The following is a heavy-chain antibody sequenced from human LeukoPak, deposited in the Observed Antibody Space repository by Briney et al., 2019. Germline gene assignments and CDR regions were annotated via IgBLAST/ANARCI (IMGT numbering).Heavy chain of an antibody. D-gene: IGHD6-19*01. Sequence: GRSLRLSCAASGFTFDDYAMHWVRQAPGKGLEWVSGISWNSGSIGYADSVKGRFTISRDNAKNSLYLQMNSLRAEDTALYHCAKDMGPEGWALLNYWGQGPLVTVSS. CDR1: GFTFDDYA. CDR2: ISWNSGSI. J-gene: IGHJ4*02. CDR3: AKDMGPEGWALLNY. V-gene: IGHV3-9*01.